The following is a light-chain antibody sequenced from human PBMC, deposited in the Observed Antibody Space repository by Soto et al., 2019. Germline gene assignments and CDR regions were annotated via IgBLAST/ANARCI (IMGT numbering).Light chain of an antibody. Sequence: DIILTQSPATLSLSPGERATLSCRASQSVGTSLAWFQQRPGQAPRLLLSDASTRATGNPARFSGSGSGTDFTLAITGLQPEDVAVYYCQQRTNWPPRDTFGQGTKLELK. CDR1: QSVGTS. J-gene: IGKJ2*01. CDR3: QQRTNWPPRDT. V-gene: IGKV3-11*01. CDR2: DAS.